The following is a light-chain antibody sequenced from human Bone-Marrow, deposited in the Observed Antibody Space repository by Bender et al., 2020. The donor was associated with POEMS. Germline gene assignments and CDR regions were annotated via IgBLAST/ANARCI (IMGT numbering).Light chain of an antibody. CDR2: EGD. CDR3: CSYAGSTTFYV. CDR1: SSDIGVYNY. Sequence: QSALTQPASVSGSPGQSITISFTGTSSDIGVYNYVSWYQQHPGKAPKLMIFEGDKRPSGVSDRFSASKSGNTASLTISGLQADDEADYYCCSYAGSTTFYVFGTGTKVTVL. J-gene: IGLJ1*01. V-gene: IGLV2-23*01.